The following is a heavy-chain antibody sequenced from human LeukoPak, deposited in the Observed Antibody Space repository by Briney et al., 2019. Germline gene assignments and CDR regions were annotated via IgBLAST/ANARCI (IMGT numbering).Heavy chain of an antibody. D-gene: IGHD6-19*01. J-gene: IGHJ4*02. CDR1: GLTFTNYG. CDR3: AGSSGWWAHDY. Sequence: GRSLRLSCAASGLTFTNYGMTWVRQAPGKGLEWVSSISGSGSDTYYADSVKGRFTISRDNSKNTLYVQMVSLRAEDTAIYYCAGSSGWWAHDYWGQGTLVTVSS. CDR2: ISGSGSDT. V-gene: IGHV3-23*01.